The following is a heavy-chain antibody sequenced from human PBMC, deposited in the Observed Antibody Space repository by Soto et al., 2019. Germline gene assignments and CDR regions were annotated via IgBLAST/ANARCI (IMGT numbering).Heavy chain of an antibody. D-gene: IGHD1-26*01. CDR1: GGSISSGDYY. Sequence: PSETLSLTCTVSGGSISSGDYYWSWIRQPPGKGLEWIGYIYYSGSTYYNPSLKSRVTISVDTSKNQFSLKLSSVTAADTAVYYCARDSGSYTSEYFQHWGQGTLVTVSS. CDR2: IYYSGST. J-gene: IGHJ1*01. V-gene: IGHV4-30-4*01. CDR3: ARDSGSYTSEYFQH.